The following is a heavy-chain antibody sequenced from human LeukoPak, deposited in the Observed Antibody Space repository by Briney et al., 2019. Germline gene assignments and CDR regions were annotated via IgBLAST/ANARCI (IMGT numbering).Heavy chain of an antibody. J-gene: IGHJ5*02. V-gene: IGHV4-4*07. D-gene: IGHD2-15*01. Sequence: PSETLSLTCTVSGGSISSYYWSWIRQPAGKGLEWIGRIYTSGSTNYSPSLKSRVTMSVDTSKNQFSLKLSSVTAADTAVYYCARDRGYCSGDSCQHNWFDPWGQGTLVTVSS. CDR2: IYTSGST. CDR1: GGSISSYY. CDR3: ARDRGYCSGDSCQHNWFDP.